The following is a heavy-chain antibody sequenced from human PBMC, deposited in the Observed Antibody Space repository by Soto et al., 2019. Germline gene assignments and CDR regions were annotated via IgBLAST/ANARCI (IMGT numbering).Heavy chain of an antibody. Sequence: PGGSLRLSCAASGFTFSSYAMHWVRQAPGKGLEWVAVISYDGSNKYYADSVKGRFTISRDNSKNTLYLQMNSLRAEDTAVYYCARDEYYDFWSGPPPVILYYYYGMDVWGQGTTVTVSS. CDR1: GFTFSSYA. CDR2: ISYDGSNK. V-gene: IGHV3-30-3*01. CDR3: ARDEYYDFWSGPPPVILYYYYGMDV. D-gene: IGHD3-3*01. J-gene: IGHJ6*02.